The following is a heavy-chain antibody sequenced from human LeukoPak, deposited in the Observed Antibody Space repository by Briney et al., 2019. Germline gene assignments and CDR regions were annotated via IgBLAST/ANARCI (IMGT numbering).Heavy chain of an antibody. CDR1: GDTFTGYY. J-gene: IGHJ4*02. Sequence: ASVKVSCEASGDTFTGYYMQWVRQAPGHGREWMGWINPNSGGTNYAQKFQGRVTMTRATSISTAYMELSRLRSDDTAVYYCANGYTSSVVTYSGQGTLVTASS. D-gene: IGHD6-13*01. CDR2: INPNSGGT. CDR3: ANGYTSSVVTY. V-gene: IGHV1-2*02.